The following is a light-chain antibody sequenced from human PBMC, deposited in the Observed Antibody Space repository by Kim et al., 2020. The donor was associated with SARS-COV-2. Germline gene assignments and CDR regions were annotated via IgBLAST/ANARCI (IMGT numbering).Light chain of an antibody. CDR1: QSVSTN. V-gene: IGKV3D-15*01. CDR2: GAS. CDR3: QQYNTWLIT. J-gene: IGKJ5*01. Sequence: VSPGERATLSCRASQSVSTNLAWYQQQPGQAPRLLIYGASTRATGIPARFSGSGSGTEFTLTISSLQSEDFAVYYCQQYNTWLITFGQGTRMEIK.